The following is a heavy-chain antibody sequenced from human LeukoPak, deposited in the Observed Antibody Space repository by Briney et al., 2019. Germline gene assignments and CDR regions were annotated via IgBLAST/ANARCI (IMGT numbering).Heavy chain of an antibody. CDR1: GGSFSGYY. CDR2: INHSGST. V-gene: IGHV4-34*01. CDR3: ARGDTWYSSSWYRYYYYGMDV. J-gene: IGHJ6*02. Sequence: SETLSLTCAVYGGSFSGYYWSWIRQPPGKGLEWIGEINHSGSTNYNPSLKSRVTISVDTSKNQFSPKLSSVTAADTAVYYCARGDTWYSSSWYRYYYYGMDVWGQGTTVTVSS. D-gene: IGHD6-13*01.